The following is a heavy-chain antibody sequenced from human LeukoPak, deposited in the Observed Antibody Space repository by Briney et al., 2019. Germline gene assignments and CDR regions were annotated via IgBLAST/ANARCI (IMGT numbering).Heavy chain of an antibody. CDR3: AKAAYYYDSSGYTS. D-gene: IGHD3-22*01. CDR2: ISWNSGSI. Sequence: GGSLRLSCAASGFTFDDYAMHWVRQAPGKGLEWVSGISWNSGSIGYADSVKGRFTTSRDNAKNSLYLQMNSLRAEDTALYYCAKAAYYYDSSGYTSWGQGTLVTVSS. V-gene: IGHV3-9*01. J-gene: IGHJ5*02. CDR1: GFTFDDYA.